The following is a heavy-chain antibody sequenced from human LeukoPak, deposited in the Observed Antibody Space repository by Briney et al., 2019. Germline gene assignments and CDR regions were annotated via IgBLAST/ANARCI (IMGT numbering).Heavy chain of an antibody. CDR2: INPSGGST. J-gene: IGHJ4*02. D-gene: IGHD3-22*01. CDR3: ARDIGIAWYHDSSGYSFGDDY. V-gene: IGHV1-46*01. Sequence: GASVKVSCKASGYTFTSYYMHWVRQAPGQGLEWMGIINPSGGSTSYAQKFQGRVTMTRDTSTSTVYMELSSLRSEDTAVYYCARDIGIAWYHDSSGYSFGDDYWGQGTLVTVSS. CDR1: GYTFTSYY.